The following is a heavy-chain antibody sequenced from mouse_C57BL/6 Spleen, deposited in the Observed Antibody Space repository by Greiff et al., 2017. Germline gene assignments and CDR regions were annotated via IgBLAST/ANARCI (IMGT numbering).Heavy chain of an antibody. CDR1: GYTFTSYW. CDR2: IDPNSGGT. Sequence: QVQLQQPGAELVKPGASVKLSCKASGYTFTSYWMHWVKQRPGRGLEWIGRIDPNSGGTKYNEKFKSKATLTVDKPSSTAYMQLISLTSEDSAVYYCARVHDCHHEDFDYWGQGTTLTVSS. J-gene: IGHJ2*01. V-gene: IGHV1-72*01. D-gene: IGHD2-4*01. CDR3: ARVHDCHHEDFDY.